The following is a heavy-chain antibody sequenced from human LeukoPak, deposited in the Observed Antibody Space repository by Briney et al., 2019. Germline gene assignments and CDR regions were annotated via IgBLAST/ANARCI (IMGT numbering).Heavy chain of an antibody. CDR3: ASDWDGAFDFNTFDI. Sequence: SETLFLTCTVSGASVSASGYYWGWIRQPPGKGLEWIGTLHFSGRTYYNTSLKSRVTITVDPSKNQFSLKLNSVTSADTAVYFCASDWDGAFDFNTFDIWGLGTMVTVSS. D-gene: IGHD4/OR15-4a*01. V-gene: IGHV4-39*07. CDR2: LHFSGRT. J-gene: IGHJ3*02. CDR1: GASVSASGYY.